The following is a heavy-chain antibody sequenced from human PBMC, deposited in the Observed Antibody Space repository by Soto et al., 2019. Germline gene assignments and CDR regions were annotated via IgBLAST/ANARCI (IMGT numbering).Heavy chain of an antibody. J-gene: IGHJ2*01. CDR2: IWYDGSNK. CDR3: AREIDLSTASQDWYFDL. CDR1: GFTFSSYG. Sequence: QVQLVESGGGVVQPGRSLRLSCAASGFTFSSYGMHWVRQAPGKGLEWVAVIWYDGSNKYYADSVKGRFTISRDNSKNTLYLQMNSLRAEDTAVYYCAREIDLSTASQDWYFDLWGRGTLVTVSS. V-gene: IGHV3-33*01. D-gene: IGHD2-21*01.